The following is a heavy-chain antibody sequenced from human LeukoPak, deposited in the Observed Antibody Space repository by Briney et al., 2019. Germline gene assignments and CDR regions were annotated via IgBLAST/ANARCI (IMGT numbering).Heavy chain of an antibody. D-gene: IGHD3-22*01. J-gene: IGHJ3*02. Sequence: PSETLSLTCTVSGGSISSYYWSWIRQPPGKELEWIGHIYSSGSTTDNPSLKSRVTISVDTSKNQFSLRMNSVTAADTAVYYCARFTKYDGGGSYLDIWGQGTMATVSS. CDR3: ARFTKYDGGGSYLDI. CDR1: GGSISSYY. CDR2: IYSSGST. V-gene: IGHV4-59*13.